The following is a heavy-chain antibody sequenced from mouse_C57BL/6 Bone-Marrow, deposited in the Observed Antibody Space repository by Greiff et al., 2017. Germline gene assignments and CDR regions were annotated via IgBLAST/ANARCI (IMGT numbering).Heavy chain of an antibody. J-gene: IGHJ1*03. V-gene: IGHV5-4*01. CDR1: GFTFSSYA. CDR2: ISDGGSYT. Sequence: EVQRVESGGGLVKPGGSLKLSCAASGFTFSSYAMSWVRQTPEKRLEWVATISDGGSYTYYPDNVKGRFTISRDNAKNNLYLQMSHLKSEDTAMYYCASLLLRYFDVWGTGTTVTVSS. CDR3: ASLLLRYFDV. D-gene: IGHD1-1*01.